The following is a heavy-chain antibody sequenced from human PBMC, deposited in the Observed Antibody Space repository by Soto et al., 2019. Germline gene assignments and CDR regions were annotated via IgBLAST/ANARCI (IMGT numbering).Heavy chain of an antibody. J-gene: IGHJ6*02. D-gene: IGHD6-13*01. Sequence: SETLSLTCTVSGGSISSYHWSWIRQPPGKGLEWIGYIYYSGSTNYNPSLKSRVTISVDTSKNQFSLKLSSVTAADTAVYYCARCSSSWPYSYSGMDVWGQGTTLTVSS. V-gene: IGHV4-59*01. CDR2: IYYSGST. CDR1: GGSISSYH. CDR3: ARCSSSWPYSYSGMDV.